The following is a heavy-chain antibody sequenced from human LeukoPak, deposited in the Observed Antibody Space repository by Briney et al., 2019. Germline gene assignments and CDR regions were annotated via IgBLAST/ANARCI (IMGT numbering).Heavy chain of an antibody. CDR2: INHSGST. Sequence: LETLSLTCAVYGGSFSGYYWSWIRQPPGKGLEWIGEINHSGSTNYNPSLKSRVTISVDTPKNQFSLKLSSVTAADTALYYCAQSSSGYPASPDYGGQEPLVTFS. V-gene: IGHV4-34*01. CDR1: GGSFSGYY. D-gene: IGHD6-13*01. CDR3: AQSSSGYPASPDY. J-gene: IGHJ4*02.